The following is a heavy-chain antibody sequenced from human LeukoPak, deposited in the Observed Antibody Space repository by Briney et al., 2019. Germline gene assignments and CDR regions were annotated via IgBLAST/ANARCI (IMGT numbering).Heavy chain of an antibody. J-gene: IGHJ4*02. V-gene: IGHV1-69*05. CDR3: ARGPFSVTTVVTYFDY. CDR2: IIPIFGTA. Sequence: GASVKVSCKASGGTFSSYAISWVRQAPGQGLEWMGGIIPIFGTANYAQKFQGRVTITTDESTSTAYMELSSLRSEDTAVYYCARGPFSVTTVVTYFDYWGQGTLVTVSS. CDR1: GGTFSSYA. D-gene: IGHD4-23*01.